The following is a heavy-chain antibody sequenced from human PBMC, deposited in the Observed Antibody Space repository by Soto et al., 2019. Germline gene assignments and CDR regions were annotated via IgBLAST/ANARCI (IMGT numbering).Heavy chain of an antibody. V-gene: IGHV3-30-3*01. Sequence: PGGSLRLSCAASGFTFSSYAMHWVRQAPGKGLEWVAVVSYDGSNKYYADSVKGRFTISRDNSKNTLYLQMNSLRAEDTAVYYCARDRKDIVVVVAATRGNWFDPWGQGTLVTVSS. CDR2: VSYDGSNK. J-gene: IGHJ5*02. CDR1: GFTFSSYA. CDR3: ARDRKDIVVVVAATRGNWFDP. D-gene: IGHD2-15*01.